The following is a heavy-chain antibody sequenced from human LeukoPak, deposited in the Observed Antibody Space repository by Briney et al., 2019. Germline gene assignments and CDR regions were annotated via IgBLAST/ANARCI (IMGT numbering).Heavy chain of an antibody. CDR2: ISDSGGDT. CDR3: AKSDCTSSSCYTIDS. J-gene: IGHJ4*02. V-gene: IGHV3-23*01. CDR1: GFIFSYYG. Sequence: PGGSLRLSCAASGFIFSYYGMNWVRQAPERGLEWVSIISDSGGDTAYADFGKGRFTISRDNSKNTLYLQMNSLRAEDTAVYYCAKSDCTSSSCYTIDSWGQGTLVTVSS. D-gene: IGHD2-2*02.